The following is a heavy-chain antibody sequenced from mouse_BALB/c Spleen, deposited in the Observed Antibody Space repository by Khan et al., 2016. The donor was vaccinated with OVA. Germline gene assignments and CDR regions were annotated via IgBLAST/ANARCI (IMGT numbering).Heavy chain of an antibody. CDR1: GDSITSCY. CDR3: ARSTYRYAFVY. Sequence: EVQLQESGPSLVKPSQTLSLTCSVTGDSITSCYWNWIRKFPGNKLEYMGYIIYTGYTYYNPSLKSRISITRHTSKNQYYLQLSSVTDEDTATYYCARSTYRYAFVYWGQGTLVTVSA. D-gene: IGHD2-12*01. CDR2: IIYTGYT. J-gene: IGHJ3*01. V-gene: IGHV3-8*02.